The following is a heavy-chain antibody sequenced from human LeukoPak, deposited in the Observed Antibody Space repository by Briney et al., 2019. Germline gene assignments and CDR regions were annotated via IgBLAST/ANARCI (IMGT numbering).Heavy chain of an antibody. D-gene: IGHD2-15*01. V-gene: IGHV6-1*01. Sequence: SQTLSLTCVISGDSVSSNSAAWNWIRQSPSRGLEWLGRTYYRSKWYHDYAISVKSRITISPDTSKNQASLQLISVTPEDTAAYYCAREWGMVAARFDYWGRGTLVTVSS. CDR3: AREWGMVAARFDY. CDR2: TYYRSKWYH. CDR1: GDSVSSNSAA. J-gene: IGHJ4*02.